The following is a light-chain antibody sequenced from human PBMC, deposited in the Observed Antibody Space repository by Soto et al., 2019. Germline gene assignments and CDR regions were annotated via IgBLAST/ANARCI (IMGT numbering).Light chain of an antibody. J-gene: IGKJ1*01. V-gene: IGKV4-1*01. Sequence: DIVMTQSPDSLAVSLGERATFNCKSSQSVLYSPNNKNYLAWYQQKPGQPPKLLIYWASTRESGVPDRFSGSGSGTDFTLTISSLQAEDVAVYYCQQYYSNPWTFGQGTKVEI. CDR1: QSVLYSPNNKNY. CDR3: QQYYSNPWT. CDR2: WAS.